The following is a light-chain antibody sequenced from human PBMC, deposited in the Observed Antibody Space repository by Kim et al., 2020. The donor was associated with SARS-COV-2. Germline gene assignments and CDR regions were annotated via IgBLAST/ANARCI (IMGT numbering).Light chain of an antibody. CDR2: GKN. Sequence: SSELTQDPAVSVDLGQTVRITCQGDSLRSYYASWYQQKPGQAPVLVIYGKNNRPSGIPDRFSGSSSGNTASLTINGAQAGDEADYYCNSRDSSDNHQVFGGGTQLTV. V-gene: IGLV3-19*01. CDR3: NSRDSSDNHQV. CDR1: SLRSYY. J-gene: IGLJ3*02.